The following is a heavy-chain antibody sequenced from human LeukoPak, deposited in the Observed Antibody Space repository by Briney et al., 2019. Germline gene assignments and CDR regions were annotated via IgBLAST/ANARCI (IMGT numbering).Heavy chain of an antibody. CDR2: IYHSGST. CDR1: GGSIGSGGYS. V-gene: IGHV4-30-2*01. J-gene: IGHJ4*02. D-gene: IGHD4-17*01. Sequence: PSETLSLTCAVSGGSIGSGGYSWSWIRQPPGKGLEWIGYIYHSGSTYYNPSLKSRVTISVDRSKNQFSLKLSSVTAADTAMYYCARVGYGDYYFDYWGQGTLVTVSS. CDR3: ARVGYGDYYFDY.